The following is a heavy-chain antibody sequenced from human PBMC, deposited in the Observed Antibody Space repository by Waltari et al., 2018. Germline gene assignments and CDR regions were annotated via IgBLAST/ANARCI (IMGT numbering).Heavy chain of an antibody. J-gene: IGHJ1*01. Sequence: QAQLAQSGAEVKKPGASVKVSCKASAYTFSTYGITWVRQVPGQGLEWMGWISAHNGNTNHAQKFQDRVTLTTDISTHTAYLEMRSLTADDTAVYYCATSVGGNMEFDNWGQGTLVTVSS. CDR1: AYTFSTYG. CDR3: ATSVGGNMEFDN. V-gene: IGHV1-18*01. CDR2: ISAHNGNT. D-gene: IGHD6-19*01.